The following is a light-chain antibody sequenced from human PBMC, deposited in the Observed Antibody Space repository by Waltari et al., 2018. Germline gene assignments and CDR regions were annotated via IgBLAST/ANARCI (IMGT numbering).Light chain of an antibody. J-gene: IGLJ3*02. Sequence: QSALTQPASVSGSPGQSITISCTGTSSDVGGYNYVSWYPQHPGKAPKLIIYDVSNRPSGVSNRFSGSKSGNTASLTISGLQSDDEANYYCSSYTDSSPWVFGGGTKLTVL. CDR2: DVS. CDR3: SSYTDSSPWV. CDR1: SSDVGGYNY. V-gene: IGLV2-14*03.